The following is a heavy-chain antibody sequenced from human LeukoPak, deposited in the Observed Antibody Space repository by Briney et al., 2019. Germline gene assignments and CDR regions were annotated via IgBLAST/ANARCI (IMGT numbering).Heavy chain of an antibody. J-gene: IGHJ5*02. CDR3: ARARNDYDGSGFSALDL. V-gene: IGHV3-33*01. Sequence: GGSLRLSCAASGFTFSSFGMHWVRQAPGKGLEWVAVIWYDGSNAYCADSVKGRFTISRDNSKNTLYLQLNSLRAEDTAVYYCARARNDYDGSGFSALDLWGQGTLVTVSS. D-gene: IGHD3-22*01. CDR1: GFTFSSFG. CDR2: IWYDGSNA.